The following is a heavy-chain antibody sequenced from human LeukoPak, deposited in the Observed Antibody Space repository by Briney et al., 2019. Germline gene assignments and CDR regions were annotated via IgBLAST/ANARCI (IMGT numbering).Heavy chain of an antibody. V-gene: IGHV4-30-4*08. CDR1: GGSISSGGYY. Sequence: PSETLSLTCTVSGGSISSGGYYWSWIRQPPGKGLEWIGYIYYSGSAYYNPSLKSRVTISVDTSKNQFSLKLSSVTAADTAVYYCARLTVVPAAIGAWGQGTLVTVSS. CDR3: ARLTVVPAAIGA. CDR2: IYYSGSA. D-gene: IGHD2-2*02. J-gene: IGHJ1*01.